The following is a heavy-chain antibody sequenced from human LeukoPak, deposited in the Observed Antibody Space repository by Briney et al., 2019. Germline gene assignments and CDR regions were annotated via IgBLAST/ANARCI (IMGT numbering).Heavy chain of an antibody. CDR2: ISSSSSAI. J-gene: IGHJ6*03. D-gene: IGHD1-14*01. Sequence: GGSLRLSCAASGFTFSSYSMNWVRQAPGKGLEWVSYISSSSSAIFYADSVKGRFTISRDNAKNSLYLQMNSLRAEDTAVYYCARDSSEMSYNYYYYYYMDVWGKGTTVTVSS. CDR3: ARDSSEMSYNYYYYYYMDV. CDR1: GFTFSSYS. V-gene: IGHV3-48*01.